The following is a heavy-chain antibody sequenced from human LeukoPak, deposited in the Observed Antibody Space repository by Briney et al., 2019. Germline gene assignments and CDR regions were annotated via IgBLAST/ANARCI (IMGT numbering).Heavy chain of an antibody. J-gene: IGHJ4*02. CDR3: ARASGTGIAAAGRGFDY. CDR1: GGTFSSYA. CDR2: IIPILGIA. D-gene: IGHD6-13*01. V-gene: IGHV1-69*04. Sequence: ASVKVSCKASGGTFSSYAISWVRQAPGQGLEWMGRIIPILGIANYAQKFQGRVTITADKSTSTAYMELSSLRSEDTAVYYCARASGTGIAAAGRGFDYWGQGTLVTVSS.